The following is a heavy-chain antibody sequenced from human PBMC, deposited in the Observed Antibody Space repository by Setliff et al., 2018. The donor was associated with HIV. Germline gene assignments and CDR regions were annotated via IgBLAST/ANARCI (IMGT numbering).Heavy chain of an antibody. J-gene: IGHJ3*02. Sequence: SETLSLTCTVSGGSISGYYWSWIRQPPGKGLEWIGYITYSGSTKYSPSLKSRVTISIDTSKNQFSLKLSSVTPADTAVYYCASHAPYTSSWNAAAFDIWGQGTMVTVSS. CDR3: ASHAPYTSSWNAAAFDI. CDR1: GGSISGYY. D-gene: IGHD6-13*01. CDR2: ITYSGST. V-gene: IGHV4-59*01.